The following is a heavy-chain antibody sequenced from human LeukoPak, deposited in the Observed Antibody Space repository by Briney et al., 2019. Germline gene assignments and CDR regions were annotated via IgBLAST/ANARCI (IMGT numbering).Heavy chain of an antibody. CDR1: GYTFTSYG. J-gene: IGHJ3*02. Sequence: ASVKVSCKASGYTFTSYGISWVRQAPGQGLEWMGWISAYNGNTNYAQKLQGRVTMTTDTSTSTAYMELSSLRSEDTAVYYCARVKRDYCSSTSCFTRDAFDIWGQGTMVTVSS. V-gene: IGHV1-18*01. CDR2: ISAYNGNT. D-gene: IGHD2-2*02. CDR3: ARVKRDYCSSTSCFTRDAFDI.